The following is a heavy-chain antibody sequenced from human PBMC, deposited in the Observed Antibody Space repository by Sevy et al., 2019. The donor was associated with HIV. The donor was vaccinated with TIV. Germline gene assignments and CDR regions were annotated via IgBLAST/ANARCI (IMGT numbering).Heavy chain of an antibody. J-gene: IGHJ4*02. CDR2: ISAYNGNT. CDR1: GYTFTSYG. D-gene: IGHD3-22*01. V-gene: IGHV1-18*01. Sequence: ASVKVSCKASGYTFTSYGISWVRQGPGQGLEWMGWISAYNGNTNYAQKLQGRVTMTTDTSTSTAYMELRSLRSDDTAVYYCARVTTMIVVVGYYFDYWGQGTLVTVSS. CDR3: ARVTTMIVVVGYYFDY.